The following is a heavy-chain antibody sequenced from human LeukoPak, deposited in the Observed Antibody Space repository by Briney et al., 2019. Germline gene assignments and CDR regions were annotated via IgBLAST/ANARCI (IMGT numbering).Heavy chain of an antibody. CDR1: GGSISSDGYY. Sequence: PSQTLSLTCTVSGGSISSDGYYWSWIRQPPGKGLEWIGHIYHTGSTHYNSSLKSRVTISVDTSKNQFSLKLSSVTAADTAVYYCARAIGPLDCSSTSCPEYQHWGQGTLVTVSS. CDR2: IYHTGST. CDR3: ARAIGPLDCSSTSCPEYQH. V-gene: IGHV4-30-2*01. J-gene: IGHJ1*01. D-gene: IGHD2-2*01.